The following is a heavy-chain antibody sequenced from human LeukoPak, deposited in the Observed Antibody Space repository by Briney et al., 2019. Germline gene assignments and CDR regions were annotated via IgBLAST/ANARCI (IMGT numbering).Heavy chain of an antibody. Sequence: GESLKISCKGSGYSFTSYWIGWVRQMPGKGLEWMGIIYPGDSDTSYSPSFQGQVTISADKSISTAYLQWSGLKPSDTAIYYCARRMVRGVPLDCFDYWGQGTLVSVSS. CDR1: GYSFTSYW. J-gene: IGHJ4*02. CDR2: IYPGDSDT. CDR3: ARRMVRGVPLDCFDY. D-gene: IGHD3-10*01. V-gene: IGHV5-51*01.